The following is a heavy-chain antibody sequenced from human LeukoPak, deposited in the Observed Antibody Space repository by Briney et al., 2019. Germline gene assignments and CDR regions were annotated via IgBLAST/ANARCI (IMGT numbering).Heavy chain of an antibody. J-gene: IGHJ4*02. CDR3: ARGNGPGSFLIDY. V-gene: IGHV3-30-3*01. CDR1: GFTFSTYA. D-gene: IGHD3-10*01. Sequence: PGRSLRLSCAASGFTFSTYAAHWVRQAPGKGLEGVAIISDDGSRTYYSNSVKGRFTISRDNSRNTLYLQMNSLRPEDTAVYYCARGNGPGSFLIDYWGQGTLVTVSS. CDR2: ISDDGSRT.